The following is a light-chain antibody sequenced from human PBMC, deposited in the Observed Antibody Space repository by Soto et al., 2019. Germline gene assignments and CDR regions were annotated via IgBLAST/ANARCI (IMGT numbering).Light chain of an antibody. Sequence: AIQLTQSPSSLSASVGGRVTITCRASQGISSDLAWYRQKPGKAPQLVIYAASSLKSGVPARFSGSGSGTDFTLTISSLQPEDFATYYCQQYNSYPIGFGQGTRLEVE. CDR1: QGISSD. J-gene: IGKJ5*01. CDR3: QQYNSYPIG. CDR2: AAS. V-gene: IGKV1-13*02.